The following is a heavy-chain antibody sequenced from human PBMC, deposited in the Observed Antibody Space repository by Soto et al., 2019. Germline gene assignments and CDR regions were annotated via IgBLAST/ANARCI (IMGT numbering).Heavy chain of an antibody. J-gene: IGHJ4*02. Sequence: QLQLQESGSGLVKPSQTLSLTCALSGGSISSGGYSWSWIRQPPGKGLERSGYIYHSGSTYYNPSLKSRVNISVDRSKNQFYLKLSSVTAADTAVNYCARVRAPAAFYFDYWGQGTLVTVSS. D-gene: IGHD2-2*01. CDR2: IYHSGST. V-gene: IGHV4-30-2*01. CDR3: ARVRAPAAFYFDY. CDR1: GGSISSGGYS.